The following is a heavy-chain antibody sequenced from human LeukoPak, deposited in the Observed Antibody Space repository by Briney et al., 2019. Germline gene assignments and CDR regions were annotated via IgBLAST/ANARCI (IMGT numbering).Heavy chain of an antibody. CDR1: GFTFSSYG. J-gene: IGHJ6*04. Sequence: PGGSLRLSCAASGFTFSSYGMHWVRQAPGKGLEWVAVISYDGSNKYYGDSVKGRFTISRDSSKNTLYLQMNSLRAEDTAVYYCAELGITMIGGVWGKGTTVTISS. CDR2: ISYDGSNK. V-gene: IGHV3-30*18. D-gene: IGHD3-10*02. CDR3: AELGITMIGGV.